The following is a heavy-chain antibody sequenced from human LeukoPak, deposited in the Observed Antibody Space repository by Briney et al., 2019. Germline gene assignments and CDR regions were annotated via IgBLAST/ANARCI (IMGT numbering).Heavy chain of an antibody. Sequence: SETLSLTCTISGGSIRSGDYSWNWLRQHPGKGLEWIGYIYYSGSTYYNPSLTSRVTMSVDTSKNQFSLKLSSVTAADTAIYYCARDHTETSSLNFRNYYYYGMDIWGQGTTVIVSS. D-gene: IGHD4-11*01. CDR1: GGSIRSGDYS. CDR2: IYYSGST. V-gene: IGHV4-31*03. J-gene: IGHJ6*02. CDR3: ARDHTETSSLNFRNYYYYGMDI.